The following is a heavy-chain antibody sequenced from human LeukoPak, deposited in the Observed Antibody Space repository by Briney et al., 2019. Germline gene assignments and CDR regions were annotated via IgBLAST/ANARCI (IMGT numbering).Heavy chain of an antibody. CDR1: GGSISSYY. CDR2: IYYSGST. D-gene: IGHD6-13*01. J-gene: IGHJ5*02. Sequence: SETLSLTCTVSGGSISSYYWSWIRQPPGKGLEWIGYIYYSGSTNYNPSLKSRVTISVDTSKNQFSLELSSVTAADTAVYYCARDHEEQQYNWFDPWGQGTLVTVSS. CDR3: ARDHEEQQYNWFDP. V-gene: IGHV4-59*01.